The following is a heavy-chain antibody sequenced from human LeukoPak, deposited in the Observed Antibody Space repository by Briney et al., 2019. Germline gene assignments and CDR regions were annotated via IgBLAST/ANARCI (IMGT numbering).Heavy chain of an antibody. Sequence: NPSETLSLTCTVSGGSISSSSYYWGWIRQPPGKGLEWIGSIYYSGSTYYNPSLKSRVTISVDTSKNQFSLKLSSVTAADTAVYYCARIYSPLSDIVVVPAALLKGVGYAFDIWGQGTMVTVSS. D-gene: IGHD2-2*01. J-gene: IGHJ3*02. CDR2: IYYSGST. CDR3: ARIYSPLSDIVVVPAALLKGVGYAFDI. CDR1: GGSISSSSYY. V-gene: IGHV4-39*07.